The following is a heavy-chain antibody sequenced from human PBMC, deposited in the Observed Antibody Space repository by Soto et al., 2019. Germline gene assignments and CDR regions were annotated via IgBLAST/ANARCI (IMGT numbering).Heavy chain of an antibody. J-gene: IGHJ4*02. V-gene: IGHV3-74*01. D-gene: IGHD6-19*01. CDR3: ARDAPRVAGTGDY. CDR1: GFTFSSYW. Sequence: EVQLVESGGGLVQPGGSLRLSCAASGFTFSSYWMHWVRQAPGKGLVWVSRINSDGSSTSYADSVKGRFTISRDNAKNALYMQRNSLRAEDTAVYYWARDAPRVAGTGDYWGQGTLCTVFS. CDR2: INSDGSST.